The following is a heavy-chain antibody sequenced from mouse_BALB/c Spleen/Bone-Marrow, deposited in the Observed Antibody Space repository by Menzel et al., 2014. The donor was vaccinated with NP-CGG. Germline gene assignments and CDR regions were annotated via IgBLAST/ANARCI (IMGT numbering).Heavy chain of an antibody. Sequence: QVQLQQSGAELVKPGASVKLSCKASGYTFTSYYMYWVKQRPGQGLEWIGGINPSNGGTNFNEEFKSKATLTVDKSSSTAYMQLSSLTSEDSAVYYCTRREVLNYFDYWGQGTTLTVSS. D-gene: IGHD2-14*01. CDR3: TRREVLNYFDY. CDR1: GYTFTSYY. V-gene: IGHV1S81*02. J-gene: IGHJ2*01. CDR2: INPSNGGT.